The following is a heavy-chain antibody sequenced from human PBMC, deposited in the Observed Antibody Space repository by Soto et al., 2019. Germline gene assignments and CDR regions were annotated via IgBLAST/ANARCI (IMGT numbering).Heavy chain of an antibody. V-gene: IGHV3-7*01. Sequence: PAGSLRLSCAASGFTFSSYWLSWVRQTPGKGLEWVANINHDGSEKYYVVYVKGRFTTSRVKAKRSLYLQMSCLWAEVTAVYFCARDRAVYSRGWHGYWGKGTLVTVA. J-gene: IGHJ4*02. D-gene: IGHD6-19*01. CDR1: GFTFSSYW. CDR2: INHDGSEK. CDR3: ARDRAVYSRGWHGY.